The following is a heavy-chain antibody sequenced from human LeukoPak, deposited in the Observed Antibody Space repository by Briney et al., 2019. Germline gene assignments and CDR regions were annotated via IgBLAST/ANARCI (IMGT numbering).Heavy chain of an antibody. CDR3: ARGGNGWYFDL. CDR1: GASLRGSY. D-gene: IGHD1-14*01. V-gene: IGHV4-34*01. Sequence: PSETLSLTCAVQGASLRGSYWSWIPQPPGKGLQWIGQIDHSGSTHSIPSLKSRVTISLDTSQSQVSLKVNSVTAADTAVYFCARGGNGWYFDLWGRGTLVTVSS. CDR2: IDHSGST. J-gene: IGHJ2*01.